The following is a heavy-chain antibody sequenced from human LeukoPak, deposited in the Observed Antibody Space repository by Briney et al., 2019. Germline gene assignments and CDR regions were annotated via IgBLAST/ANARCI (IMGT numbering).Heavy chain of an antibody. D-gene: IGHD1-26*01. Sequence: SETLSLTCTVSGDSISSYYWSWIRQPPGKGLEWIGYIYYSGNNNYNPSFKSRVTISVDTSKNQFSLKLSTVTAADTAVYYCARGIIVGATWGENDNWFDPWGEGTPVTVSS. CDR1: GDSISSYY. CDR3: ARGIIVGATWGENDNWFDP. V-gene: IGHV4-59*01. CDR2: IYYSGNN. J-gene: IGHJ5*02.